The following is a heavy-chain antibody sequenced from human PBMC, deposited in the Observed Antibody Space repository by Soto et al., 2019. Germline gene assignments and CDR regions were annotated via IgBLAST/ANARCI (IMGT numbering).Heavy chain of an antibody. CDR1: GFSLNTRDVG. CDR3: AHCRGGVASF. D-gene: IGHD3-16*01. CDR2: VYWDDDK. J-gene: IGHJ4*02. V-gene: IGHV2-5*02. Sequence: QITLNESGPALVKPTQTLTLTCTFSGFSLNTRDVGVGWIRQPPGKALVWLGVVYWDDDKTYSPSLKSRLTITKYTPKNQVVLRMTKMDPVDTATYYCAHCRGGVASFWGQGTLVTVSS.